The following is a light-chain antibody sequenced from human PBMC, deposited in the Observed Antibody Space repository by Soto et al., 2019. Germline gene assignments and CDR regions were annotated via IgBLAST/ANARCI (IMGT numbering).Light chain of an antibody. J-gene: IGKJ1*01. CDR3: QQYGSSPTWT. V-gene: IGKV3-20*01. Sequence: EIVLTQSPGTLSLSPGERATLSCRASQSVSSANFAWYQQKPGQAPRLLIYGAFTRATGIPARFSGTGSGTEFTLTISSLQSEDSAVYYCQQYGSSPTWTFGQGTKVDIK. CDR1: QSVSSAN. CDR2: GAF.